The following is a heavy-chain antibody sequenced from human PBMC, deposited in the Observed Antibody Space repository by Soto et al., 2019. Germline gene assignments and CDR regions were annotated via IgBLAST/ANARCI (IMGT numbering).Heavy chain of an antibody. J-gene: IGHJ3*02. CDR3: ARHVESGYSYGLNDAFDI. D-gene: IGHD5-18*01. CDR1: GYSFTSYW. V-gene: IGHV5-51*01. CDR2: IYPGDSDT. Sequence: GESLKISCKGSGYSFTSYWIGWVRQMPGKGLEWMGIIYPGDSDTRYSPSFQGQVTISADKSISTAYLQWSSLKASDTAMYYCARHVESGYSYGLNDAFDIWGQGTMVTVSS.